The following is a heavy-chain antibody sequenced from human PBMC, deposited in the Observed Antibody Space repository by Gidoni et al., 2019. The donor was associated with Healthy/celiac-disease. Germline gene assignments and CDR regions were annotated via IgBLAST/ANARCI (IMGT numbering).Heavy chain of an antibody. D-gene: IGHD2-2*01. CDR3: AKERGFSPNQGPLDY. J-gene: IGHJ4*02. Sequence: EVQLVESGGGLVQPGRSLRLSCSASGFTFDDYAMHWVRQAPGKGLEWVSGISWNSGSIGYADSVKGRFTISRDNAKNSLYLQMNSLRAEDTALYYCAKERGFSPNQGPLDYWGQGTLVTVSS. CDR2: ISWNSGSI. V-gene: IGHV3-9*01. CDR1: GFTFDDYA.